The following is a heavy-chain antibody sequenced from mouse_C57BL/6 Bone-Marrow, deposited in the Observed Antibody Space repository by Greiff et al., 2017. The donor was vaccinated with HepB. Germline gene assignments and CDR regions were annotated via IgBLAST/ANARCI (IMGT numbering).Heavy chain of an antibody. J-gene: IGHJ2*01. CDR2: ISYDGSN. Sequence: EVKLLESGPGLVKPSQSLSLTCSVTGYSITSGYYWTWIRQFPGNKLEWMGYISYDGSNNYNPSLKNRISITRDTSKNQFFLKLNSVTTEDTATYYCAREGDLGDYWGQGTTLTVSS. CDR1: GYSITSGYY. CDR3: AREGDLGDY. V-gene: IGHV3-6*01. D-gene: IGHD4-1*01.